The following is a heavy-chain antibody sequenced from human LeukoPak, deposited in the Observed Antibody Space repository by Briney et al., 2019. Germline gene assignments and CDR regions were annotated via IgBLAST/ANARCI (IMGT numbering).Heavy chain of an antibody. V-gene: IGHV4-34*01. Sequence: PSETLSLTCAVYGGSFSGYYWSWIRQPPGKGLEWIGEINHSGSTNYNPSLKSRVTISVDTSKNQFSLKLSSVTAADTAVYYCARGPHYDILTGRRYYYYYMDVWGKGTTVTVSS. J-gene: IGHJ6*03. CDR1: GGSFSGYY. CDR2: INHSGST. D-gene: IGHD3-9*01. CDR3: ARGPHYDILTGRRYYYYYMDV.